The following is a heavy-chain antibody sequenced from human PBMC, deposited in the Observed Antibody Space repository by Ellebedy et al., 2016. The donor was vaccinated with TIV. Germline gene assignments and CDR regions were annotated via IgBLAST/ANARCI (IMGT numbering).Heavy chain of an antibody. CDR1: GFTFNSYW. Sequence: GESLKISCAASGFTFNSYWMSWVRQAPGKGLEWAANINQDGSRIYYVDSVKGRFTISRDNAKNSVYLRMNTLRVEDTAVYHCVRDGAYGDYSPGYYGMDVWGQGTTVTVSS. CDR2: INQDGSRI. CDR3: VRDGAYGDYSPGYYGMDV. D-gene: IGHD3-22*01. J-gene: IGHJ6*02. V-gene: IGHV3-7*03.